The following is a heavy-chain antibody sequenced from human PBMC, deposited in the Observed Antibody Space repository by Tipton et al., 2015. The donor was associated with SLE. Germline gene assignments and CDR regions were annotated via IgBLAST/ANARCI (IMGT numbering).Heavy chain of an antibody. CDR2: IYYSGST. V-gene: IGHV4-59*01. D-gene: IGHD3-10*01. Sequence: TLSLTCTVSGDSISTYYWSWIRQPPGKGLEWIGYIYYSGSTNYNPSLKSRVTISVDTSKNQFSLKLSSVTAADTAVYYCAVGFSYGPGYFDYWGQGTLVTVSS. CDR3: AVGFSYGPGYFDY. J-gene: IGHJ4*02. CDR1: GDSISTYY.